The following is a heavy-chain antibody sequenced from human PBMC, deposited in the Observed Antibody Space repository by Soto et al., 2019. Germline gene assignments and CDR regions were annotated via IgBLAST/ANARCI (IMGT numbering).Heavy chain of an antibody. D-gene: IGHD3-16*01. V-gene: IGHV3-30*18. CDR2: ISYDGSNK. J-gene: IGHJ6*02. CDR1: GFTFSSYG. CDR3: AKDRRGGDDYGMDV. Sequence: VQLVESGGGVVQPGRSLRLSCAASGFTFSSYGMHWVRQAPGKGLEWVAVISYDGSNKYYADSVKGRFTISRDNSKNTLYLQMNSLRAEDTAVYYCAKDRRGGDDYGMDVWGQGTTVTVSS.